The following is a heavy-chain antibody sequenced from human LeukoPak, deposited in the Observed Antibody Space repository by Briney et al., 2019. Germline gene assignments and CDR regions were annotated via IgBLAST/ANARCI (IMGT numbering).Heavy chain of an antibody. CDR3: ARELDADTAMDY. D-gene: IGHD5-18*01. Sequence: SETLSLTCTVSGGSISSGSYYWSWIRQPAGKGLEWIGRIYTSGSTNYNPSLKSRVTISVDTSKNQFSLKLSSVTAADTAVYYCARELDADTAMDYWGQGTLVTVSS. V-gene: IGHV4-61*02. CDR2: IYTSGST. J-gene: IGHJ4*02. CDR1: GGSISSGSYY.